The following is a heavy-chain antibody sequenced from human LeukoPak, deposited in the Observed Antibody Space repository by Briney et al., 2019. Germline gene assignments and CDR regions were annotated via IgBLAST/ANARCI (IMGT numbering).Heavy chain of an antibody. CDR1: GGTFSSYA. CDR2: IIPIFGTA. D-gene: IGHD3-3*01. CDR3: ARVETSGYFWGGTPPLN. V-gene: IGHV1-69*13. Sequence: VASVKVSCKASGGTFSSYAISWVRQAPGQGLEWMGGIIPIFGTANYAQKFQGRVTITADESTSTAYMELSSLRSEDTAVYYCARVETSGYFWGGTPPLNWGQGTLVTVSS. J-gene: IGHJ4*02.